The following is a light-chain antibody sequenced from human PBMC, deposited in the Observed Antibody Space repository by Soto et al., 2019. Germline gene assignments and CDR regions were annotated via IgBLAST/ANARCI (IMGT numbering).Light chain of an antibody. CDR2: GAS. J-gene: IGKJ1*01. V-gene: IGKV3-20*01. CDR1: QSVSSSY. CDR3: RHYGNSPLT. Sequence: EIVLTQSPGTLSLSPGERATLSCRASQSVSSSYLAWYQQKPGQAPRLLIYGASSRATGIPDRFSGSGSGTDFTLTISRLEPEDFAVYYCRHYGNSPLTFGQGTKVDIK.